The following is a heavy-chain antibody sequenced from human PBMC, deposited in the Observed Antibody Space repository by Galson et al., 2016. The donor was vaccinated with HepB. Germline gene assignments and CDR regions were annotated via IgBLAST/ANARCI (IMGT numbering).Heavy chain of an antibody. CDR3: ATTYCGADCSHVYAFDF. J-gene: IGHJ3*01. CDR1: GDSISNYY. V-gene: IGHV4-59*01. D-gene: IGHD2-21*01. CDR2: RFYSGTT. Sequence: SETLSLTCTVSGDSISNYYCSWIRQPPGKALEWIGYRFYSGTTDYNSSLKSRVTISVDTSKNQFSLKLGSVTAADTALYYCATTYCGADCSHVYAFDFWGQGTMVTVSS.